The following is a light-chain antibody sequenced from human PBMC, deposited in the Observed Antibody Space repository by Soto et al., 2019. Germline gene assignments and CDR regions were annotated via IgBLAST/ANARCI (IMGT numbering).Light chain of an antibody. CDR3: QQYGSSPPYT. CDR1: QSVSSSY. V-gene: IGKV3-20*01. Sequence: EIVLTQSPGTLSLSPXERATLSCRASQSVSSSYLAWYQQKPGQAPRLLIYGASSRATGIPDRFSGSGSGTDFTLTISRLEPEDFAVYYCQQYGSSPPYTFGQGTKLEIK. J-gene: IGKJ2*01. CDR2: GAS.